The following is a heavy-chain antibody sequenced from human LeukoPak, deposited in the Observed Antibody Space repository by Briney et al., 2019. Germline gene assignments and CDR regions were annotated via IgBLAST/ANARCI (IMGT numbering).Heavy chain of an antibody. D-gene: IGHD2-2*01. V-gene: IGHV3-30*02. CDR1: GFTFSNYG. CDR3: AKDVPTAYFDY. CDR2: VRYDETTK. Sequence: GGSLRLSCAASGFTFSNYGMHWVRQAPGKGLEWVAFVRYDETTKFYADSVKGRFTISRDNSKTTLYLQMNSLRAEDTAVYYCAKDVPTAYFDYWGQGTLVMVSS. J-gene: IGHJ4*02.